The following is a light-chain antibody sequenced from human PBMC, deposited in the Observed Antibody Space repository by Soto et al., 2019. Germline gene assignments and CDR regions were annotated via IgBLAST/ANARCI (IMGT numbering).Light chain of an antibody. J-gene: IGLJ1*01. CDR1: SSDIGGYNY. CDR3: SSYTTSSTYV. CDR2: GVT. V-gene: IGLV2-14*03. Sequence: QSVLTQPPSASGSPGQSVTISCTGTSSDIGGYNYVSWYQQHPGKAPKLIIYGVTNRPSGVSNRFSASKSGNTASLAISGLQAEDEADYYCSSYTTSSTYVFGTGTKVTVL.